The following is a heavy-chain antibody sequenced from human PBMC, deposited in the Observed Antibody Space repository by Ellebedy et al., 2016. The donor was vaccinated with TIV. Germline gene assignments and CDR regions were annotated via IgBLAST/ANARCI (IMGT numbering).Heavy chain of an antibody. V-gene: IGHV3-13*01. CDR2: IDNAGDT. CDR3: TRFEIISGGGYGMDV. CDR1: GFTFSRYD. D-gene: IGHD3-16*01. Sequence: GGSLRLSXAASGFTFSRYDMHWVRQSTRKGLEWVASIDNAGDTYYPGSVKGRFTISRENTKNSLYLQMNSLRVEDTAVYYCTRFEIISGGGYGMDVWGQGTTGTVSS. J-gene: IGHJ6*02.